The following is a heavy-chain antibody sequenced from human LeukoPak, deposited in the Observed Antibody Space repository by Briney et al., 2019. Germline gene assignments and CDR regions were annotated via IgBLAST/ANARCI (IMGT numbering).Heavy chain of an antibody. CDR3: ARDRRRDLLHAFDI. J-gene: IGHJ3*02. V-gene: IGHV4-59*01. Sequence: SETLSLSCTVSGGTISRYYWSWIRQPPGKGLEWIAYIDYSGSTNYNPSLKSRLTISLDASKNQFSLKLSSVTAADTAVYYCARDRRRDLLHAFDIWGQGTMVTVSS. CDR1: GGTISRYY. CDR2: IDYSGST. D-gene: IGHD1-26*01.